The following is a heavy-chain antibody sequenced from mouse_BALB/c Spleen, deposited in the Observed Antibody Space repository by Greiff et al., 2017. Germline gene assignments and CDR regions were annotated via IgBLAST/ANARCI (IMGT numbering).Heavy chain of an antibody. V-gene: IGHV1-4*01. CDR3: ASLTTATKDWYFDV. CDR1: GYTFTSYT. J-gene: IGHJ1*01. Sequence: QVQLKESGAELARPGASVKMSCKASGYTFTSYTMHWVKQRPGQGLEWIGYINPSSGYTNYNQKFKDKATLTADKSSSTAYMQLSSLTSEDSAVYYCASLTTATKDWYFDVWGAGTTVTVSS. CDR2: INPSSGYT. D-gene: IGHD1-2*01.